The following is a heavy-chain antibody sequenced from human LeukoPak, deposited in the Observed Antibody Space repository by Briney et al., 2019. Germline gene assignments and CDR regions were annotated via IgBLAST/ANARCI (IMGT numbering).Heavy chain of an antibody. V-gene: IGHV3-7*04. Sequence: GGSLRLSCAASGFTFSNHWMSWVRQAPGKGLEWVANIKQDGSEKYYVDSVKGRFTISRDNAKNSLYLQMSSLRAEDTAVYYCARGYGSESYYNVNYFDYWGQGTLVTVSS. J-gene: IGHJ4*02. D-gene: IGHD3-10*01. CDR2: IKQDGSEK. CDR3: ARGYGSESYYNVNYFDY. CDR1: GFTFSNHW.